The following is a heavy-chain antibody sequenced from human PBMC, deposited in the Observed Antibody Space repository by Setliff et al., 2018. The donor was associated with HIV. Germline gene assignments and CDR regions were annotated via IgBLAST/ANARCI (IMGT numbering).Heavy chain of an antibody. CDR1: GYTFTVNH. CDR2: ISPDSGDT. CDR3: TRDAGAPGRGNPLDY. D-gene: IGHD3-10*01. J-gene: IGHJ4*02. Sequence: ASVKVSCKTSGYTFTVNHLHWVRQAPGQGVEWVGKISPDSGDTFYAQKFQGRVTLTRDTSITTAYMELSTLRDDDTAVYYCTRDAGAPGRGNPLDYWGQGTLVTVSS. V-gene: IGHV1-2*02.